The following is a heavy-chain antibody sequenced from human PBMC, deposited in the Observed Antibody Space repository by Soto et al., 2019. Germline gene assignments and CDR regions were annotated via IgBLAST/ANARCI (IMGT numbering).Heavy chain of an antibody. CDR2: INAGNGNT. Sequence: ASVKVSCKASGYTFTSYAMHWVRQAPGQRLEWMGWINAGNGNTKYSQKFQGRVTITRDTSASTAYMELSSLRSEDTAVYYCARVLIVGALRRDAFDIWGQGTMVTVSS. V-gene: IGHV1-3*01. J-gene: IGHJ3*02. D-gene: IGHD1-26*01. CDR3: ARVLIVGALRRDAFDI. CDR1: GYTFTSYA.